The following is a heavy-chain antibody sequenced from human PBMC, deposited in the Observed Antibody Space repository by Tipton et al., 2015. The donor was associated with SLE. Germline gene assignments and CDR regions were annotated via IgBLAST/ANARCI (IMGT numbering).Heavy chain of an antibody. V-gene: IGHV5-51*01. CDR2: IYPDDSET. Sequence: VQLVQSGAEVKRPGESLQISCKGSGYVFSDYWIAWGRQMPGKGLEWMGVIYPDDSETRYNPSFQGQVVISADRSTTTAYLQWDNLKASDTAMYYCVRHQCGDDHCYPPYGSDYTMDVWRQRTPVNVSS. J-gene: IGHJ6*02. CDR3: VRHQCGDDHCYPPYGSDYTMDV. CDR1: GYVFSDYW. D-gene: IGHD2-21*02.